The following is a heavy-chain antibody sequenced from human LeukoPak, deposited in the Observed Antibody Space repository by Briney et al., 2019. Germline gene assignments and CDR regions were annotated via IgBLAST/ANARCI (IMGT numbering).Heavy chain of an antibody. V-gene: IGHV4-39*07. D-gene: IGHD5-12*01. Sequence: RTSETLSLSCTVSGGSISSSSYYWGWIRQPPGKGLEWIGSIYYSGSTYYNPSLKSRVTISVDTSKNQFSLKLSSVTAADTAVYYCAREYSGYDRTDYWGQGTLVTVSS. CDR2: IYYSGST. CDR1: GGSISSSSYY. CDR3: AREYSGYDRTDY. J-gene: IGHJ4*02.